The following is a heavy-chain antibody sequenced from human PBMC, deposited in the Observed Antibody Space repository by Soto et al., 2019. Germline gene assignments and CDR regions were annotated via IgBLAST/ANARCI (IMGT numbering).Heavy chain of an antibody. CDR2: IYPSGSS. CDR3: ARTPGYFDL. V-gene: IGHV4-31*03. J-gene: IGHJ2*01. CDR1: GDSISNGGYY. Sequence: QVQLQESGPGLVKPSQTLSLTCTVSGDSISNGGYYWSWIRQHPGEGLQWIGRIYPSGSSYYNPSLKSRVTISEDTSKNQFSLRLRSVTAADTAVYYCARTPGYFDLWGRGTLVTVSS.